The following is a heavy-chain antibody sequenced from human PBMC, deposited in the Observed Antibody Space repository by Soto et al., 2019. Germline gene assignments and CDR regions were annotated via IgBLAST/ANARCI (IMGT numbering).Heavy chain of an antibody. V-gene: IGHV1-2*04. CDR2: INPNNGGT. J-gene: IGHJ6*02. Sequence: ASVKVSCKASGYTFTDYYMHWVLQAPGQGLEWRGWINPNNGGTNYGQKFQGWVTMTRDTSISTAYMELSRLRSDDTAMYYCARDRAGTSYSYYGMDVWGQGTTVTV. CDR1: GYTFTDYY. CDR3: ARDRAGTSYSYYGMDV. D-gene: IGHD1-7*01.